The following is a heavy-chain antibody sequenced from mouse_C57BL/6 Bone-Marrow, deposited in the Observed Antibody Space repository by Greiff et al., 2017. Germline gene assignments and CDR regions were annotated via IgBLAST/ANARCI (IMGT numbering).Heavy chain of an antibody. Sequence: EVHLVESGGGLVQPGGSLSLSCAASGFTFTDYYMSWVRQPPGKALEWLGFIRHKANGYTTEYSASVKGRFTISRDNAQSILYLQMSALRAEDSATYYCARYTATGENAMDYWGQGTSVTVSS. D-gene: IGHD1-1*01. CDR1: GFTFTDYY. V-gene: IGHV7-3*01. J-gene: IGHJ4*01. CDR3: ARYTATGENAMDY. CDR2: IRHKANGYTT.